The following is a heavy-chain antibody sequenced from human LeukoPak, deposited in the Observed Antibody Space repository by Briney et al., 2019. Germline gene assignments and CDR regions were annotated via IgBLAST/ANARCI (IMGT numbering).Heavy chain of an antibody. V-gene: IGHV4-59*01. D-gene: IGHD4/OR15-4a*01. Sequence: SETLSLTCTVSGDSIKNYYWSWIRQPPGKGLEWIGYIYYTESASYNPSLKSRVTISVDTSKSQFSLRITSVTAADTAMYYCVRDAPGAFDYWGQGILVTVSS. CDR1: GDSIKNYY. CDR2: IYYTESA. CDR3: VRDAPGAFDY. J-gene: IGHJ4*02.